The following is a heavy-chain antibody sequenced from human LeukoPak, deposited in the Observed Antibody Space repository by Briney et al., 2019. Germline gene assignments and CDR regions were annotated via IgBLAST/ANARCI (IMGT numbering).Heavy chain of an antibody. CDR2: ISAYNGNT. D-gene: IGHD2-2*01. CDR3: ARDLRVVPAASACSDY. Sequence: ASVKVSSKASGYTFTSYGISWVRQAPGQGLEWMGWISAYNGNTNYAQKLHGRVTMTTHTSPSTAYVEPRKLRSDDTAVYYCARDLRVVPAASACSDYWGQGTLVTVSS. CDR1: GYTFTSYG. J-gene: IGHJ4*02. V-gene: IGHV1-18*01.